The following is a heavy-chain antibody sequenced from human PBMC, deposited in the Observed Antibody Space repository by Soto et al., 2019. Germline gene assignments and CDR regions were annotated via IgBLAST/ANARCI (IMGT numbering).Heavy chain of an antibody. Sequence: ASETLSLTCAVYGGSFSGYYWSWIRQPPGKGLEWIGEINHSGSTNYNPSLKSRVTISVDTSKNQFSLKLSSVTAADTAVYYCARYVWGSYRSRPRFDYWGQGTLVTDSS. CDR3: ARYVWGSYRSRPRFDY. CDR2: INHSGST. V-gene: IGHV4-34*01. J-gene: IGHJ4*02. CDR1: GGSFSGYY. D-gene: IGHD3-16*02.